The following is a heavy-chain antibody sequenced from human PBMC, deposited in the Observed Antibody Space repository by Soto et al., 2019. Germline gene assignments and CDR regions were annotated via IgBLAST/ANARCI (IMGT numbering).Heavy chain of an antibody. V-gene: IGHV4-34*01. D-gene: IGHD3-3*01. CDR3: ATRITVFGMLIPPFDP. CDR1: GGSVNGYY. CDR2: INHTGGT. Sequence: SETLSLTCAVYGGSVNGYYWNWIRQPPGKGLEWIGEINHTGGTHYNPPLKSRVTMSVDTSKNQFSLGLSSVTAADTAIYYCATRITVFGMLIPPFDPRGQGTQVTVSS. J-gene: IGHJ5*02.